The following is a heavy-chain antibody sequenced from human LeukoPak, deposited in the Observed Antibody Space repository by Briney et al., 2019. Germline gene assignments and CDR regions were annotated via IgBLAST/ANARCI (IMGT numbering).Heavy chain of an antibody. CDR2: IYSGGST. Sequence: GGSLRLSCAASGFTVSSNYMSWVRQAPGKGLEWVSVIYSGGSTYYADSVKGRFTISRDNSKNTLYLQMNSLRAEDTAVYYCARDPRTLTNDQMLSLTPDFWGQGTLVTVSS. J-gene: IGHJ4*02. CDR3: ARDPRTLTNDQMLSLTPDF. D-gene: IGHD2-2*01. CDR1: GFTVSSNY. V-gene: IGHV3-53*01.